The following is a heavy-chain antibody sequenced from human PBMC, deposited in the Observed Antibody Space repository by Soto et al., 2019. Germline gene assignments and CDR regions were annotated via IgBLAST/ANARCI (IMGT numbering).Heavy chain of an antibody. D-gene: IGHD3-10*01. CDR2: INHSGST. J-gene: IGHJ6*02. CDR1: GGSFSGYY. V-gene: IGHV4-34*01. CDR3: ATNYYGSGSPSYYGMDV. Sequence: SETLSLTCAVYGGSFSGYYWSWIRQPPGKGLEWIGEINHSGSTNYNPSLKSRVTISVDTSKNQFSLKLSSVTAADTAVYYCATNYYGSGSPSYYGMDVWGQGTTVTVSS.